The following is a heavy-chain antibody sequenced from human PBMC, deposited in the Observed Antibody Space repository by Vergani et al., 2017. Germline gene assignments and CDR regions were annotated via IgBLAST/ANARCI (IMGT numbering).Heavy chain of an antibody. CDR1: GFTFTSYS. D-gene: IGHD2-2*01. Sequence: EVQLVESEGGLVEPGGSLRLSCAASGFTFTSYSMNWVRQAPGKGLEWVSSISSSSSYIYYADSVKGRFTISSDNAENSLHLQMNSLRAEDTAVYYCARDFSAYCSSINCHFAYWGQGALVTVSS. CDR3: ARDFSAYCSSINCHFAY. CDR2: ISSSSSYI. J-gene: IGHJ4*02. V-gene: IGHV3-21*01.